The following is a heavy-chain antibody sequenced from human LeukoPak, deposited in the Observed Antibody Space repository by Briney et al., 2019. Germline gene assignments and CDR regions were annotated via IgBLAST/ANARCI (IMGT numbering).Heavy chain of an antibody. CDR3: AKDHGSGYPNWFDP. J-gene: IGHJ5*02. D-gene: IGHD6-19*01. V-gene: IGHV3-23*01. Sequence: QPGGSLRLSCATSGFTFSSYAMTWVRQAPGKGLEWVSAITGSGVNTYYADSVKGRFTISRDNSKNTLYLQMNSLRAEDTAVYYCAKDHGSGYPNWFDPWGQGTLVTVSS. CDR1: GFTFSSYA. CDR2: ITGSGVNT.